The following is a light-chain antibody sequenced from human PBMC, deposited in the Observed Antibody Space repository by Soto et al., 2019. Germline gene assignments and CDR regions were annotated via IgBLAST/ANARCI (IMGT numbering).Light chain of an antibody. Sequence: EILLTQSPGTLSLSPGERATLSCRASHRVSTYLAWYQQKPGQAPRLLIYDVSTRATAIPARLSGSGSGTEFTLPIRSLEFEDYAVYYCQQYNNWWTFGQGTKVDIK. CDR3: QQYNNWWT. V-gene: IGKV3-15*01. CDR1: HRVSTY. J-gene: IGKJ1*01. CDR2: DVS.